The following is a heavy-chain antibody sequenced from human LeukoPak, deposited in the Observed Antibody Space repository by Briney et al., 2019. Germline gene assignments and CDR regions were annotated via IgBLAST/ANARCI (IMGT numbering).Heavy chain of an antibody. J-gene: IGHJ4*02. CDR2: IKKNGGDK. V-gene: IGHV3-7*01. CDR3: ARVQEYSNGSY. Sequence: PGGSLRLSCAASGFTFSSCCMSWVRQAPGKGPEWVADIKKNGGDKYYVDSVKGRFTISRDNAKNSLYLQMNSLRVEDTAVYYCARVQEYSNGSYWGQGTLVAVSS. CDR1: GFTFSSCC. D-gene: IGHD4-11*01.